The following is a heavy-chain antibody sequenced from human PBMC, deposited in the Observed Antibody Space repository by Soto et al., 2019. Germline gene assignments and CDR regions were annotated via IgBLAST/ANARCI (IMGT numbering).Heavy chain of an antibody. D-gene: IGHD3-22*01. V-gene: IGHV1-69*13. Sequence: SVKVSCKASGGTFSSYAISWVRQAPGQGLEWMGGIIPIFGTANYAQKFQGRVTITADESTSTAYMELSSLRSEDTAVYYCARERSYYDSSGYYFWGQGTLVTVSS. CDR3: ARERSYYDSSGYYF. J-gene: IGHJ4*02. CDR2: IIPIFGTA. CDR1: GGTFSSYA.